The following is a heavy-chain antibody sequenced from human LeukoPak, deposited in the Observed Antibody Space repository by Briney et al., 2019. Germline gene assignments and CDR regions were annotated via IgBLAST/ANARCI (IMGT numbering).Heavy chain of an antibody. D-gene: IGHD2-15*01. Sequence: GGPLRLSCAASGFTFRSYWMSWVRQAPGKGLEWVANMKLDGSEEYYVDSVKGRFTISSDNAKNSLYLQMNSLRVDDMAVYYCARWARYCSSGSCYSWFDPWGQGTLVTVSS. V-gene: IGHV3-7*01. CDR2: MKLDGSEE. CDR1: GFTFRSYW. J-gene: IGHJ5*02. CDR3: ARWARYCSSGSCYSWFDP.